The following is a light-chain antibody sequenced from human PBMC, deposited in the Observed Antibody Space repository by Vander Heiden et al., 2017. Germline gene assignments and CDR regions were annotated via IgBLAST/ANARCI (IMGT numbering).Light chain of an antibody. CDR3: QQCNNWPRT. V-gene: IGKV3-15*01. Sequence: EIVMTQSPATLSVSPGERVTLSCRASQSVSINLAWYQQKPGQAPRLLIYVASTRATGIPARFSGSGSGTEFTLTISSLQSDDSAVYYCQQCNNWPRTFGHGTKVEIK. CDR1: QSVSIN. J-gene: IGKJ1*01. CDR2: VAS.